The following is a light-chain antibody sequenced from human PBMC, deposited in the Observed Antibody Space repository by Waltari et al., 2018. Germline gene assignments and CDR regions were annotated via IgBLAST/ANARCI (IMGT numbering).Light chain of an antibody. V-gene: IGKV3-20*01. CDR1: QSVSRDY. J-gene: IGKJ4*01. CDR2: GAS. Sequence: ETVLAQSPGTLSLSLGDSPTLSCRASQSVSRDYLAWYQQKPGQAPRLLIYGASSRATGIPARFSGSGSGTDFTLTITRLEPEDFAVYYCQQYGGSPLTFGGGTKVDIK. CDR3: QQYGGSPLT.